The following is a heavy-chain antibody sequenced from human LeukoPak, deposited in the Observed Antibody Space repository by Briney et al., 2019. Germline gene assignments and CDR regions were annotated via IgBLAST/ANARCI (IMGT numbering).Heavy chain of an antibody. CDR2: ISAYNGNT. CDR1: GYTFTSYG. CDR3: ARGPSAYCSGGSCYSGSAWFDP. V-gene: IGHV1-18*01. D-gene: IGHD2-15*01. Sequence: ASVKVSCKASGYTFTSYGISWVRQAPGQGLEWVEWISAYNGNTNYAQKFQGRVTMTRNTSISTAYMELSSLRSEDTAVYYCARGPSAYCSGGSCYSGSAWFDPWGQGTLVTVSS. J-gene: IGHJ5*02.